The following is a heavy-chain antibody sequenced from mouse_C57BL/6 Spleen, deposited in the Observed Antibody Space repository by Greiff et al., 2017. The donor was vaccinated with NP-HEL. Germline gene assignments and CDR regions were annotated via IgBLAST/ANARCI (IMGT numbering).Heavy chain of an antibody. Sequence: QVQLKESGPGLVQPSQSLSITCTASGFSLTSYGVHWVRQSPGKGLEWLGVIWSGGSTDYNAAFISRLSISKDNSTSQVIFKINSLQADDTAIYYCARNLRGLTGSGYFDVWGTGTTVTVSS. D-gene: IGHD4-1*01. V-gene: IGHV2-2*01. J-gene: IGHJ1*03. CDR2: IWSGGST. CDR3: ARNLRGLTGSGYFDV. CDR1: GFSLTSYG.